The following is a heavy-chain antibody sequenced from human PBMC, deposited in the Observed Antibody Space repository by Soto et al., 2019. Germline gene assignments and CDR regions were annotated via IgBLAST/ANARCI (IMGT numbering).Heavy chain of an antibody. J-gene: IGHJ5*02. V-gene: IGHV1-8*01. Sequence: QVQLVQSGAEVNKPGASVKVSCKASGYTFTSHDINWMRQATGQGLEWMGWMNPNSGHTNYAQKFQGRVTMTRDTSISTAYMELTNLRSEATVIYYCASDMSTTWGQGTLVTVSS. CDR3: ASDMSTT. CDR1: GYTFTSHD. CDR2: MNPNSGHT. D-gene: IGHD2-2*01.